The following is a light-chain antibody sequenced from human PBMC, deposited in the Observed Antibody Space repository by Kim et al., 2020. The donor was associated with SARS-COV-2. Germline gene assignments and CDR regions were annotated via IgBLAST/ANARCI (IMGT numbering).Light chain of an antibody. J-gene: IGKJ4*01. V-gene: IGKV1-8*01. CDR2: AAS. CDR3: QQYSHWPLT. CDR1: QGISSY. Sequence: AIRMTQSPSSFSASTGDRVTITCRASQGISSYLAWYQQKPGKAPKLLIYAASTLQSGVPSRFSGSGSGTDFTLTISCLQSEDFAVYYCQQYSHWPLTFGGGTKVDIK.